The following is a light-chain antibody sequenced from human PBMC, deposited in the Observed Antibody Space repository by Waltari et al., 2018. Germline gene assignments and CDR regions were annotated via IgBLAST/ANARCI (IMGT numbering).Light chain of an antibody. CDR2: DGT. J-gene: IGLJ3*02. V-gene: IGLV2-11*01. CDR3: CSYAGSYTGV. Sequence: SALTQPRSVSGSPGQSVTISCTGTTNDLGSYNYVSWYQQHPGKAPKRIISDGTKRPSGSPDRLSGSKSGNAASLTSSGLRAEDEAEYYCCSYAGSYTGVFGGGTKLTVV. CDR1: TNDLGSYNY.